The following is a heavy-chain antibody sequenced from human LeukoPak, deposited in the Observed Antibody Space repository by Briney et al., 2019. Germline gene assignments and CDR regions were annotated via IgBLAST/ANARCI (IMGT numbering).Heavy chain of an antibody. V-gene: IGHV1-69*06. J-gene: IGHJ4*02. CDR3: AIWAVAGRFDY. Sequence: SVNVSCKASGGTFSSYAISWVRQAPGQGLEWMGGIIPIFGTANYAQKFQGRVTITADKSTSTAYMEVSSLRSEDTAVYYCAIWAVAGRFDYWGQGTLVTVSS. D-gene: IGHD6-19*01. CDR1: GGTFSSYA. CDR2: IIPIFGTA.